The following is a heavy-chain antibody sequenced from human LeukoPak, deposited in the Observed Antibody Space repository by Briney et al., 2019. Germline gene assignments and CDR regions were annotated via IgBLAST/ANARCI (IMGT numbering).Heavy chain of an antibody. D-gene: IGHD3-22*01. V-gene: IGHV4-39*07. CDR1: GGSISSSSYY. Sequence: SETLSLTCTVSGGSISSSSYYWGWIRQPPGKGLEWIGSIYYSGSTYYNPSLKSRVTISVDTSKNQFSLKLSSVTAADTAVYYCASKWVTYYYISSAYHYPTDVFDIWGQGTMVTVSS. CDR3: ASKWVTYYYISSAYHYPTDVFDI. CDR2: IYYSGST. J-gene: IGHJ3*02.